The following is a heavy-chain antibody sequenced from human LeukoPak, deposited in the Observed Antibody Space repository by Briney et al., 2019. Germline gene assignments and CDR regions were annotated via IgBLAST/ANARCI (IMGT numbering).Heavy chain of an antibody. CDR1: GFTLSTYS. CDR3: ARSPRYFDWLFYFDL. V-gene: IGHV3-48*04. D-gene: IGHD3-9*01. Sequence: PGGSLRLSCAASGFTLSTYSMNWVRQAPGKGLEWVSYISSSTSTIYYADSVKGRFTISRDNAKNSLYLHMNSLRAEDTAVYYCARSPRYFDWLFYFDLWGQGTLVTVSS. J-gene: IGHJ4*02. CDR2: ISSSTSTI.